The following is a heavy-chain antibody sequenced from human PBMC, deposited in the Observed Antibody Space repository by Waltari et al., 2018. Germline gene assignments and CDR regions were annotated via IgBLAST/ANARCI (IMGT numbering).Heavy chain of an antibody. D-gene: IGHD6-6*01. J-gene: IGHJ6*02. Sequence: EVQLVESGGGLVQPGRSLRLSCAASGFTFDDYAMHWVRQAPGKGLGWVSGISWNSGSIGYADSVKGRFTISRDNAKNSLYLQMNSLRAEDTALYYCAKVYSSSSLDGMDVWGQGTTVTVSS. CDR1: GFTFDDYA. CDR3: AKVYSSSSLDGMDV. V-gene: IGHV3-9*01. CDR2: ISWNSGSI.